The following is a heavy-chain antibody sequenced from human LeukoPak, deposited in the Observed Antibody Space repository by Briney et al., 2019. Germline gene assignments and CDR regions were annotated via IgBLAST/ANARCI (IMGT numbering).Heavy chain of an antibody. V-gene: IGHV3-23*01. D-gene: IGHD6-13*01. CDR2: ISGSGGST. J-gene: IGHJ4*02. Sequence: PGGSLRLSCAASGFTFSSYTMSWVRQAPGKGLEWVSAISGSGGSTYYADSVKGRFTISRDNSKNSLYLQMNSLRAEDTALYYCAKARSSSWYGDFDYWGQGTLVTVSS. CDR3: AKARSSSWYGDFDY. CDR1: GFTFSSYT.